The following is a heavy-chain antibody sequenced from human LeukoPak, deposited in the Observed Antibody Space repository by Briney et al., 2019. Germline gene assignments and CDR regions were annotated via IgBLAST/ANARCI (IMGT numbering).Heavy chain of an antibody. CDR2: IYYSGST. Sequence: KSSETLSLTCTVSGGSISSYYWSWIRQPPGKGLEWIGYIYYSGSTNYNPSLKSRVTISVDTSKNQFSLKLSSVTAADTAVYYCARVKWEWFGELGYFDYWGQGTLVTVSS. J-gene: IGHJ4*02. D-gene: IGHD3-10*01. CDR1: GGSISSYY. CDR3: ARVKWEWFGELGYFDY. V-gene: IGHV4-59*01.